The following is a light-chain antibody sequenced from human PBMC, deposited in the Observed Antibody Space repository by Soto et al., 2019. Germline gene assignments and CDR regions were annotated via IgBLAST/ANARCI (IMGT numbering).Light chain of an antibody. J-gene: IGKJ1*01. V-gene: IGKV3-20*01. CDR3: QQYGSYWT. Sequence: EIVLTQSPGTLSLSPGERATLSCRASQSVSSSYLAWYQQKPGQAPRLLIYRASSRATGIPDRFSGSGSGTDFTLTISRLEPDDFAVYYCQQYGSYWTFGQGNKVEIK. CDR1: QSVSSSY. CDR2: RAS.